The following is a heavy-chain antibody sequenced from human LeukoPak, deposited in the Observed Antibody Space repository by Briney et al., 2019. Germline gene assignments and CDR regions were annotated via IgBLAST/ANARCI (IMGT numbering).Heavy chain of an antibody. D-gene: IGHD3-22*01. Sequence: SETLSLTCTVSGGSISSYYWSWIRQPPGKGLEWIGYIYYSGSTNYNPSLKSRVTISVDTSKNQFSLKLSSVTAADTAVYYCVLRNYYDSSGPLFDYWGQGTLVTVSS. CDR1: GGSISSYY. CDR2: IYYSGST. CDR3: VLRNYYDSSGPLFDY. V-gene: IGHV4-59*08. J-gene: IGHJ4*02.